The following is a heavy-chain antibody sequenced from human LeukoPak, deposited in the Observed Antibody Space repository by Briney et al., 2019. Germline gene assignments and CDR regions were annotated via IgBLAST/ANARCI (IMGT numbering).Heavy chain of an antibody. CDR1: GGSISSYY. Sequence: SETLSLTCTVSGGSISSYYWSWIRQPPGKGLEWIGYIYYSGSTNYNPSLKSRATISVDTSKNQFSLKLSSVTAADTAVYYCAREGTTVTHDDAFDIWGQGTMVTVS. D-gene: IGHD4-17*01. CDR3: AREGTTVTHDDAFDI. J-gene: IGHJ3*02. V-gene: IGHV4-59*01. CDR2: IYYSGST.